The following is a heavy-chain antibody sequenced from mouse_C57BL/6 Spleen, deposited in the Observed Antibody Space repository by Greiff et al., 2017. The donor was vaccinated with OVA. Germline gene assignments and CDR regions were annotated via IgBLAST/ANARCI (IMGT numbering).Heavy chain of an antibody. CDR3: ARRDEYDY. J-gene: IGHJ2*01. V-gene: IGHV1-50*01. CDR2: IDPSDSYT. D-gene: IGHD5-1*01. Sequence: QVQLQQPGAELVKPGASVKLSCKASGYTFTSYWMQWVKQRPGQGLEWIGEIDPSDSYTNYNQKFKGKATLTVDTSSSTAYMQLSSLTSEDSAVYYCARRDEYDYWGQGTTLTVSS. CDR1: GYTFTSYW.